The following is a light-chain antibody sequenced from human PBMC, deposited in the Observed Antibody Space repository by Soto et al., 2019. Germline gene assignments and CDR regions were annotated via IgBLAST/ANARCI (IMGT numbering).Light chain of an antibody. J-gene: IGLJ1*01. Sequence: QSVLTQPASVSGSPGQSITISCTGTSSDVGIYNLVSWFQQLPGKVPKLIIYEGTKRPSGVSDRFSGSKSGYTASLTISGLQAEDAADYYCFSYAGNSVYVFGTGTKVTV. CDR2: EGT. V-gene: IGLV2-23*01. CDR1: SSDVGIYNL. CDR3: FSYAGNSVYV.